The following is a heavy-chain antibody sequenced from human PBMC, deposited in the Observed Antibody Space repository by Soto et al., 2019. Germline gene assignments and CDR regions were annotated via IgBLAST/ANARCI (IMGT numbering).Heavy chain of an antibody. V-gene: IGHV1-2*02. CDR1: GYTFTGHY. D-gene: IGHD6-19*01. CDR2: INPDNGDT. Sequence: ASVKVSCKASGYTFTGHYMHWVRQAPGQGLEWIGWINPDNGDTNYAQKSQGRVTMTRDTSISTAYMELSRLRSDDTAVFYCARDLAVAGTGVDYWGQGTLVTVSS. CDR3: ARDLAVAGTGVDY. J-gene: IGHJ4*02.